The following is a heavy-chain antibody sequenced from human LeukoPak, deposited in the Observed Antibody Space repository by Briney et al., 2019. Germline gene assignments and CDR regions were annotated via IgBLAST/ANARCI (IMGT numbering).Heavy chain of an antibody. V-gene: IGHV4-34*01. CDR1: GGSFSCYY. CDR2: INHSGST. D-gene: IGHD1-14*01. Sequence: SETLSLTCAVYGGSFSCYYWSWIRQPPGKGLEWIGEINHSGSTNYNPSLKSRVTISVDTSKNQFSLKLSSVTAADTAVYYCARGRRVDYIDYWGPGTLVTVSS. CDR3: ARGRRVDYIDY. J-gene: IGHJ4*02.